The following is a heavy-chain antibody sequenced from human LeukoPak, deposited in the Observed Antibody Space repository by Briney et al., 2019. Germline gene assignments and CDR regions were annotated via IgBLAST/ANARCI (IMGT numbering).Heavy chain of an antibody. J-gene: IGHJ6*02. CDR3: ASGPFPQAYYYYGMDV. CDR2: ISSSSSYI. Sequence: GGSLRLSCAASGFTFSSYSMTWVRQAPGKGLEWVSSISSSSSYIYYADSVKGRFTISRDNAKNSLYLQMNSLRAEDTAVYYCASGPFPQAYYYYGMDVWGQGTTVTVSS. CDR1: GFTFSSYS. V-gene: IGHV3-21*01.